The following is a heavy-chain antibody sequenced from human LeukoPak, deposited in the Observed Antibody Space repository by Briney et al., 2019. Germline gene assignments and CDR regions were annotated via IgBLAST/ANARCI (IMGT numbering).Heavy chain of an antibody. CDR1: GFTFSTYN. D-gene: IGHD6-13*01. V-gene: IGHV3-21*01. CDR2: ITSSSSYI. J-gene: IGHJ4*02. Sequence: PGGSLRLSCAASGFTFSTYNMNWVRQAPGKGLEWVSSITSSSSYIYYADSVKGRFTISRDNSKNTLYLQMNSLRAEDTAVYYCAGAESSSSWYSFDYWGQGTLVTVSS. CDR3: AGAESSSSWYSFDY.